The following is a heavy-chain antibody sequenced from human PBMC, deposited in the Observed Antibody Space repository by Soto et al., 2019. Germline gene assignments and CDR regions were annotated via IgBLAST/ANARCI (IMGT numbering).Heavy chain of an antibody. CDR1: GDSVSSSSVT. D-gene: IGHD2-2*01. CDR3: ARVRGNQLLGWFDP. CDR2: TYYRSKWYN. J-gene: IGHJ5*02. Sequence: SQTLSLTCAISGDSVSSSSVTWNWIRQSPSRGLEWLGRTYYRSKWYNDYAESVKSRITINPDTSKNQFSLKLTSVTAADTAVYYCARVRGNQLLGWFDPWGQGTLVTVSS. V-gene: IGHV6-1*01.